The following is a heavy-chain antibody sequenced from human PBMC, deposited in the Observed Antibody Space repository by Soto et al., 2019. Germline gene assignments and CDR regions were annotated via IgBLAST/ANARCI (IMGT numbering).Heavy chain of an antibody. D-gene: IGHD3-22*01. V-gene: IGHV2-5*02. Sequence: QITLKESGPTLVKPTQTLTLTCTFSGFSLSTSGVGVGWIRQPPGKALEWLALIYWVDDKRYSPSLKSRLTITKYTSKNQVVLTMTNMDPVDTATYYCAPLYYYDSSGYYYGTAFDIWGQGTMVTVSS. J-gene: IGHJ3*02. CDR1: GFSLSTSGVG. CDR3: APLYYYDSSGYYYGTAFDI. CDR2: IYWVDDK.